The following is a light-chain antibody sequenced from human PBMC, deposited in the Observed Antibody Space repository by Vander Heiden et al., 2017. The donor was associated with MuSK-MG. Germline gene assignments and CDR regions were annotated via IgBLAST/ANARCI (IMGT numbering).Light chain of an antibody. V-gene: IGKV2-28*01. CDR3: MQGLSGPT. CDR2: LAS. CDR1: QSLLYRDGYNY. J-gene: IGKJ4*01. Sequence: DVVMTQSPLSLSVTPGEPASIFCRSSQSLLYRDGYNYLDWYLQKPGQSQRLLIYLASNRASGVPDRFSGSGSGTDFTLKISRVAAEDVGVYYCMQGLSGPTFGGGTKVEIK.